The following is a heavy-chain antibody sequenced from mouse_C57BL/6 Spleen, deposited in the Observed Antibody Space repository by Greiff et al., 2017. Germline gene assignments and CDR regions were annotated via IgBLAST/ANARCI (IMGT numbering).Heavy chain of an antibody. Sequence: DVQLQESGGGLVQPKGSLKLSCAASGFSFNTYAMNWVRQAPGKGLEWVARIRSKSNNYATYYADSVKDRFTISRDDSESMLYLQMNNLKTEDTAMYYCVRHLDYGYFDVWGTGTTVTVSS. CDR3: VRHLDYGYFDV. CDR1: GFSFNTYA. V-gene: IGHV10-1*01. J-gene: IGHJ1*03. CDR2: IRSKSNNYAT.